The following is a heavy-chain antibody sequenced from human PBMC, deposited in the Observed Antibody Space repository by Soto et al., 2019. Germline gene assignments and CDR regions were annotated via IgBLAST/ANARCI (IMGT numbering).Heavy chain of an antibody. Sequence: EVQLLESGGGLVQPGGSLRLSCTASGFTFSSYAMNWVRQAPGKGLEWVSGIGGSDGRTYYADSVKGRFTISRDNSKNTVYLQMNGRRAEDTAIYYCAKDGDSCAWYWGGSWGKGPLVTVSS. CDR3: AKDGDSCAWYWGGS. V-gene: IGHV3-23*01. D-gene: IGHD6-19*01. J-gene: IGHJ5*02. CDR2: IGGSDGRT. CDR1: GFTFSSYA.